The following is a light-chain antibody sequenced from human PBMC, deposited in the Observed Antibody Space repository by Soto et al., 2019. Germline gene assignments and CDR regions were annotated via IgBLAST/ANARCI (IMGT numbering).Light chain of an antibody. V-gene: IGKV3-15*01. CDR1: QIVSSN. CDR3: QQYNNWPPTWT. Sequence: ETVLTQSPGTVSLSPGESATLSCMASQIVSSNLAWYQQKPCQAPRLLIYGASTRATGIPARFSGSGSGTEFTLTISSLQSEDFAVYYCQQYNNWPPTWTFGQGTKVDIK. J-gene: IGKJ1*01. CDR2: GAS.